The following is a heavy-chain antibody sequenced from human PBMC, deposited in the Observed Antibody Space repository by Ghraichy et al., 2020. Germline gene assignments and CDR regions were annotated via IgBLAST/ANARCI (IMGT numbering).Heavy chain of an antibody. J-gene: IGHJ4*02. D-gene: IGHD6-19*01. V-gene: IGHV3-9*01. CDR2: ISWNSGSI. CDR3: AKVASIAVAEGYLDY. Sequence: GGSLRLSCAASGFTFDDYAMHWVRQAPGKGLEWVSGISWNSGSIGYADSVKGRFTISRDNAKNSLYLQMNSLRAEDTALYYCAKVASIAVAEGYLDYWGQGTLVTVSS. CDR1: GFTFDDYA.